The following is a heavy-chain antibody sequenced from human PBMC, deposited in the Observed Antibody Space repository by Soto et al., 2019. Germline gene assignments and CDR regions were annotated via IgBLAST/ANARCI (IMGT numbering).Heavy chain of an antibody. Sequence: GGSLRLSCAASGFTFSNAWMNWVRQAPGKGLEWVGRIKSKTDGGTADYAATVKGRFTISRDDSKNTLYLQMNSLKTEDTAVYYCGVASEVLTGYRFDYWGQGTLVTVSS. V-gene: IGHV3-15*07. CDR2: IKSKTDGGTA. J-gene: IGHJ4*02. CDR1: GFTFSNAW. D-gene: IGHD3-9*01. CDR3: GVASEVLTGYRFDY.